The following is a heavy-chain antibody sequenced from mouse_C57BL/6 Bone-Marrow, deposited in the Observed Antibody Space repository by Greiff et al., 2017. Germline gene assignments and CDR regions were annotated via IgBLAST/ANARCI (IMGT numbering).Heavy chain of an antibody. J-gene: IGHJ4*01. D-gene: IGHD1-1*01. CDR2: IDPSDSYT. CDR1: GYTFTSYW. CDR3: ARWDYYDGSSPYAMDY. Sequence: VQLQQPGAELVMPGASVKLSCKASGYTFTSYWMHWVKQRPGQGLEWIGEIDPSDSYTNYNQKFKGKSTLTVDKSSSTAYMQLSSLTSEDSAVYYCARWDYYDGSSPYAMDYWGQGTSVTVSS. V-gene: IGHV1-69*01.